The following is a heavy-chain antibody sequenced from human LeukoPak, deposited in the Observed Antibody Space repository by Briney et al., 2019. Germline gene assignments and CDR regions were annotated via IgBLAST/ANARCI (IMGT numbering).Heavy chain of an antibody. CDR3: AVMAETWYYYGMDV. Sequence: GGSLRLSCAASGFPFSSHVLSWVRQAPGKGLEWIAYINHNGEAIYYPDFVKGRFIISRDNAKNSLYLQMNSLRDEDTAVYYCAVMAETWYYYGMDVWGQGTTVTVSS. CDR2: INHNGEAI. D-gene: IGHD3-16*01. CDR1: GFPFSSHV. V-gene: IGHV3-48*02. J-gene: IGHJ6*02.